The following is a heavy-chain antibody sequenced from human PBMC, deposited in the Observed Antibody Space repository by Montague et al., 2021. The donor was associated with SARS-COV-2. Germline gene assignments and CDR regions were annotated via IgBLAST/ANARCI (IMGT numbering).Heavy chain of an antibody. V-gene: IGHV4-34*01. CDR1: TDSFSGYY. CDR2: ITHSGST. D-gene: IGHD3-3*01. J-gene: IGHJ5*02. Sequence: SETLSLTCAVYTDSFSGYYWSWIRQSPGKGLEWIGEITHSGSTNYNPSLQSRVTISVDTSKKQVSLKLRSLTAADTAVYYCARGADYDFWSGFLRYKWFDPWGQGTPVIVSS. CDR3: ARGADYDFWSGFLRYKWFDP.